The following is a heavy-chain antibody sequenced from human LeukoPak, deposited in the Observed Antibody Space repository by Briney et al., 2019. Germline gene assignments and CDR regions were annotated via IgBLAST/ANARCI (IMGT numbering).Heavy chain of an antibody. V-gene: IGHV4-34*01. CDR3: ARQELRFLEWPGWFDP. D-gene: IGHD3-3*01. J-gene: IGHJ5*02. CDR2: INHSGST. Sequence: SETLSLTCAVYGGSFSGYYWSWIRQPPGKGLEWIGEINHSGSTNYNPSLKSRVTISVDTSKNQFSLKLSSVTAADTAVYYCARQELRFLEWPGWFDPWGQGTLVTVSS. CDR1: GGSFSGYY.